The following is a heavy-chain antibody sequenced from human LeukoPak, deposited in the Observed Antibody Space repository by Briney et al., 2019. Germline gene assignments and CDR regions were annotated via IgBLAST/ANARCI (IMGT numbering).Heavy chain of an antibody. CDR1: GTYW. V-gene: IGHV3-74*01. Sequence: AGGSLRLSCAASGTYWMHWVRQAPGKGLVWVSHINSDGSWTGYADSVKGRFTISRDNAKNSLYLQMNSLRAEDTALYYCAKSKAVAGTFFPHWGQGTLVTVSS. CDR3: AKSKAVAGTFFPH. J-gene: IGHJ4*02. D-gene: IGHD6-19*01. CDR2: INSDGSWT.